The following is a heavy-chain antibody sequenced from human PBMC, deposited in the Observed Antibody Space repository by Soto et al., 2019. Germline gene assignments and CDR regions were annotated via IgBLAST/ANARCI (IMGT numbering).Heavy chain of an antibody. J-gene: IGHJ3*02. D-gene: IGHD4-17*01. CDR2: ISSSSSYI. CDR3: ASDADYGDYEDDAFDI. Sequence: GGSLRLSCAASGFTFSSYSMNWVRQAPGKGLEWVSSISSSSSYIYYADSVKGRFTISRDNAKNSLYLQMNSLRAEDTAVYYCASDADYGDYEDDAFDIWGQGTMVTVS. CDR1: GFTFSSYS. V-gene: IGHV3-21*01.